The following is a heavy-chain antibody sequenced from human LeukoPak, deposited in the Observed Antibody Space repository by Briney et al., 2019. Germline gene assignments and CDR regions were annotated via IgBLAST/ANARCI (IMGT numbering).Heavy chain of an antibody. V-gene: IGHV4-39*01. CDR3: ARHAGSYYTYNFDY. Sequence: SETLPLTCTVSGGSIRSSSYYWGWIRQPPGKGLEWIGSIYYSGSTNYKPSLGSRVTISVDTSKNQFSLKLSSVTAADTAVYSCARHAGSYYTYNFDYWGQGTLVTVSS. CDR2: IYYSGST. J-gene: IGHJ4*02. D-gene: IGHD3-22*01. CDR1: GGSIRSSSYY.